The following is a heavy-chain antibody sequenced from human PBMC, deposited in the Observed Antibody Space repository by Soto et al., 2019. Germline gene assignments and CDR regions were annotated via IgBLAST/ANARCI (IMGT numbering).Heavy chain of an antibody. Sequence: QVQLQQWGAGLLKPSETLSLTCAVYGGSFSDYSWTWIRQPPGKALEWIGQINHSGSANYNPSLTSRVTISVGTPSNQFSLELTSVTAADTAVYYCARGLFSGDAYSGGWYYFDYWGQGTLVTVSS. CDR3: ARGLFSGDAYSGGWYYFDY. CDR1: GGSFSDYS. J-gene: IGHJ4*02. V-gene: IGHV4-34*01. CDR2: INHSGSA. D-gene: IGHD3-10*01.